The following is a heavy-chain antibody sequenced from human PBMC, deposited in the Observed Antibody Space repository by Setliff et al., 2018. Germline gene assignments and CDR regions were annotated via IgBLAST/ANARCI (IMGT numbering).Heavy chain of an antibody. D-gene: IGHD2-15*01. V-gene: IGHV4-4*02. CDR1: SGSISYNNW. J-gene: IGHJ4*02. CDR3: ARENGYCSGGACHFMFDY. Sequence: PSETLSLTCAVSSGSISYNNWWTWVRQPPGKGLEWIGEIYHTESTNYNPSLKSRVTISLDKSKNQFSLELSSVTAADTAMYYCARENGYCSGGACHFMFDYWGQGTLVTVSS. CDR2: IYHTEST.